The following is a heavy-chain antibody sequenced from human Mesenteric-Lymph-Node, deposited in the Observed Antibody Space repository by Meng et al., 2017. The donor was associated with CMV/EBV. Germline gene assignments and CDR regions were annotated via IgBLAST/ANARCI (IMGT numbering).Heavy chain of an antibody. J-gene: IGHJ4*02. D-gene: IGHD2-8*01. CDR1: GFSFRDHG. CDR3: ARLAYYTNTTLYYFDS. CDR2: ICPTSTYI. V-gene: IGHV3-21*01. Sequence: GESLKISCGASGFSFRDHGMHWVRQAPGKGLEWVSSICPTSTYIYYADSVKGRFTISRDNAKRSLFLQMNSLRAEDTAVYYCARLAYYTNTTLYYFDSWGLGTLVTVSS.